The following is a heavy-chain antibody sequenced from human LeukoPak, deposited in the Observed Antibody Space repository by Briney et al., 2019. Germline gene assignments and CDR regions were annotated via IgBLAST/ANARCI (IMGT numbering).Heavy chain of an antibody. Sequence: PSETLSLTCSVSGGSISSSSYYWGWIRQPPGKGLEWIGSIRYGGSTDYNPSLKSRVTISVDTSKNQFSLKLSSVTAADTAVYYCARGRVVVIGYYYGMDVWGQGTTVTVSS. CDR1: GGSISSSSYY. CDR3: ARGRVVVIGYYYGMDV. V-gene: IGHV4-39*07. D-gene: IGHD3-22*01. CDR2: IRYGGST. J-gene: IGHJ6*02.